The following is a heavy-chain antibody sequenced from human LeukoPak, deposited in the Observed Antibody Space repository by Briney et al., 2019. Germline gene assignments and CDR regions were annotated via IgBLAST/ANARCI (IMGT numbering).Heavy chain of an antibody. J-gene: IGHJ4*02. V-gene: IGHV1-18*01. D-gene: IGHD1-26*01. Sequence: ASVKVSCKASGYTFTSYGISWVRQAPGQGLEWMGWISAYNGNTNYAQKFQGRVTITTDESTSTAYMELSSLRSEDTAVYYCASSVGATALDYWGQGTLVTVSS. CDR1: GYTFTSYG. CDR2: ISAYNGNT. CDR3: ASSVGATALDY.